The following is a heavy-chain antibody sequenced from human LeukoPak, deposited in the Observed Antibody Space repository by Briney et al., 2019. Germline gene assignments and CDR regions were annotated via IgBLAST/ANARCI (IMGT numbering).Heavy chain of an antibody. CDR3: ARHGRDGYNYGPVVYY. CDR2: MYYRGST. V-gene: IGHV4-39*01. CDR1: GFTFSSYE. Sequence: VQPGGSLRLSCAASGFTFSSYEMNWVRQAPGKGLEWVGSMYYRGSTYYNPSLKSRVTLSVDTPKNQFSLKLSSVTAADTAVYYCARHGRDGYNYGPVVYYWGQGTLVTVSS. D-gene: IGHD5-24*01. J-gene: IGHJ4*02.